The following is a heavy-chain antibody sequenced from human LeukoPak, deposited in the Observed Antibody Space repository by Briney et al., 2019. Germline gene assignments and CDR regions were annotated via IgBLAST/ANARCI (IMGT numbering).Heavy chain of an antibody. CDR1: GVSISSSNSY. D-gene: IGHD3/OR15-3a*01. J-gene: IGHJ4*02. Sequence: SETLSLTCTVSGVSISSSNSYWGWIRQPPGKGLEWIGSIYYSGNTYYNASLKRQVSISIDTSKPQFSLRLTSVTAADTAVYYCARQTGSGLFILPGGQGTLVTVSS. CDR3: ARQTGSGLFILP. V-gene: IGHV4-39*01. CDR2: IYYSGNT.